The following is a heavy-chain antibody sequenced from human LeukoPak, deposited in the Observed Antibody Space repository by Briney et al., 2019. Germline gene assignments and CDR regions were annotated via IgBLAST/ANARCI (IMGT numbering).Heavy chain of an antibody. CDR1: GDSVSSNSAA. CDR3: ARAPLSSDAFDI. CDR2: TYYRSKWYN. V-gene: IGHV6-1*01. J-gene: IGHJ3*02. Sequence: SQTLALTCAIPGDSVSSNSAAWNWIRQSPSRGLEWLGRTYYRSKWYNDYAVFVKSRITINADTSKSQFSLQLNSVTPEDTAVYFCARAPLSSDAFDIWGQGTMVTVSS.